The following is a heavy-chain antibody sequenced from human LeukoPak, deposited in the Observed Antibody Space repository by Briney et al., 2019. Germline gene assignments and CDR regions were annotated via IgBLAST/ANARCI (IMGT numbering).Heavy chain of an antibody. Sequence: GGSLRLSCAASGFTFSSYAMSWVRQAPGKGLEWVSAISGSGGSTYYADSVKGLFTISRGNSKNTLYLQMNSLRAEDTAVYYCAKDTVSGYVDYFDYWGQGTLVTVSS. CDR3: AKDTVSGYVDYFDY. V-gene: IGHV3-23*01. D-gene: IGHD5-12*01. CDR2: ISGSGGST. J-gene: IGHJ4*02. CDR1: GFTFSSYA.